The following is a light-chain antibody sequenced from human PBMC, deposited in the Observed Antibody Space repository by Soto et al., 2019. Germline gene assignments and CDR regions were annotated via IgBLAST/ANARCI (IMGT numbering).Light chain of an antibody. CDR3: SSYRTSNTRQIV. J-gene: IGLJ1*01. CDR1: SSDVGGYNY. Sequence: QSALTQPASVSGSPGQSITISCTGTSSDVGGYNYVSWYQHHPGKAPKLMIYDVSNRPSGVSNRFSGSKSGNTASLSISGLQPEEEADYSCSSYRTSNTRQIVCGTGTKVTVL. V-gene: IGLV2-14*03. CDR2: DVS.